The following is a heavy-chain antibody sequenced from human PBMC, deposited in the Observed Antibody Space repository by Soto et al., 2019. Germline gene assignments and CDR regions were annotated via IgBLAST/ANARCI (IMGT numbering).Heavy chain of an antibody. Sequence: VPLVQSGAEVKKHGSSVKVSCKASGGTFSSYAIIWVRQAPGQGLEWMGGIIPIFGTANYAQKFQGRVTITADEAKGTAYVAESSLRSEDTAVDYWAREGWQQLHDDDYYGVDGWGRGTTVTVSS. D-gene: IGHD6-13*01. J-gene: IGHJ6*02. CDR1: GGTFSSYA. CDR3: AREGWQQLHDDDYYGVDG. CDR2: IIPIFGTA. V-gene: IGHV1-69*01.